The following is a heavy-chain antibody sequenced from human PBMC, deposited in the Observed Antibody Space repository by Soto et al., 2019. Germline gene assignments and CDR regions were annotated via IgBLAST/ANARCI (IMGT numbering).Heavy chain of an antibody. Sequence: PGGSLRLSCAASGFTFSHAWMSWVRQAPGKWLEWVGLIKNKPDGGTTDYAAPVKGRFTISRDDSKTTLYLQMNSLRAEDTAVYYCARGWEYDVLTAYLKWEYYFDDWGQGXLVTVSS. CDR3: ARGWEYDVLTAYLKWEYYFDD. D-gene: IGHD3-9*01. V-gene: IGHV3-15*01. CDR2: IKNKPDGGTT. J-gene: IGHJ4*02. CDR1: GFTFSHAW.